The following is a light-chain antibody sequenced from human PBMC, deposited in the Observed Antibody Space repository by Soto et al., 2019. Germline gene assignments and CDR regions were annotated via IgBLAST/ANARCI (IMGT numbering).Light chain of an antibody. V-gene: IGKV3-15*01. Sequence: ESVLTQAPGTLSLSPGERATLSCRASQSVSNNYLAWYQQKPGQAPXLXXYGASTRATGIPARFSGSGSGTEFTLTISSLQSEDFAVYYCQQYNNWPPWAFGQGTKVDI. CDR2: GAS. CDR1: QSVSNN. CDR3: QQYNNWPPWA. J-gene: IGKJ1*01.